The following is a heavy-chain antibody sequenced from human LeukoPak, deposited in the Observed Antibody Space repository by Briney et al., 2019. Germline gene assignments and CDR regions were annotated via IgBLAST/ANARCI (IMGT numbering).Heavy chain of an antibody. V-gene: IGHV3-30*02. J-gene: IGHJ4*02. CDR2: IRYDGSNK. Sequence: GGSLRLSCAASGFTFSSYGMHWVRQAPGKGLEWVAFIRYDGSNKYYADSVKGRFTISRDNSKNTLYLQMNSLRAEDTAVYYCARALRWLQPPFDYWGQGTLVTVSS. CDR3: ARALRWLQPPFDY. CDR1: GFTFSSYG. D-gene: IGHD5-24*01.